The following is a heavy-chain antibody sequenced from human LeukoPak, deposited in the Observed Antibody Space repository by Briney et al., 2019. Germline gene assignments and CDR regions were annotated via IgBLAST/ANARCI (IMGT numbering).Heavy chain of an antibody. V-gene: IGHV4-39*07. CDR2: IYYSGST. J-gene: IGHJ6*03. D-gene: IGHD2-2*01. Sequence: SETLSLTCTVSGGSISSSSYYWGWIRQPPGKGLEWIGSIYYSGSTYYNPSLKSRVTISVDTSKNQFSLKLSSVTAADTAVYYCARARYCSSTSCRSHYYYYMDVWGKGTTVTVSS. CDR1: GGSISSSSYY. CDR3: ARARYCSSTSCRSHYYYYMDV.